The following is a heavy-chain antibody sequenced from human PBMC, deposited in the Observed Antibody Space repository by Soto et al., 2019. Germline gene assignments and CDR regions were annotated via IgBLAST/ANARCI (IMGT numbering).Heavy chain of an antibody. Sequence: QVQLVQSGAEVKKPGASVKVSCKASGYTFTSYGISWVRQAPGQGLEWMGWISAYNGNTNYAQKLQGRVTMTTDTSTSTAYMGLSSMRSHDSVVSYCARPGDYYDTSGYYVDYWGQGTLVTVST. CDR1: GYTFTSYG. V-gene: IGHV1-18*01. CDR2: ISAYNGNT. CDR3: ARPGDYYDTSGYYVDY. D-gene: IGHD3-22*01. J-gene: IGHJ4*02.